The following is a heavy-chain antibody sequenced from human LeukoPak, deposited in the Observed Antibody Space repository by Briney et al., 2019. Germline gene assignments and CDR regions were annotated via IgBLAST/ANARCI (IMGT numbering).Heavy chain of an antibody. CDR1: GFTFSAYW. CDR2: INSDGSTT. J-gene: IGHJ5*02. CDR3: ARPSIAAVNWFDP. D-gene: IGHD6-13*01. Sequence: GGSLRLSCAASGFTFSAYWMHWVRQPSGKGLVWVSRINSDGSTTTYADSVKGRFTISRDNAKNTLYLQMNSLRAEDTAVYYCARPSIAAVNWFDPWGQGTLVTVSS. V-gene: IGHV3-74*01.